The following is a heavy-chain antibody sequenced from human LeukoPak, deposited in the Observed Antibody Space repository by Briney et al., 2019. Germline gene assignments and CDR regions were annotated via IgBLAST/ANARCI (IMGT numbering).Heavy chain of an antibody. CDR1: GFTFSSCT. V-gene: IGHV3-23*01. CDR3: AKDSAGPGFWFDP. Sequence: GGSLRLSCAASGFTFSSCTMNWVRQAPGKGLEWVSAISGSGGSTCYADSVKGRFTISRDNSKNTLYLQMNSLRAEDTAVYYCAKDSAGPGFWFDPWGQGTLVTVSS. CDR2: ISGSGGST. D-gene: IGHD3-10*01. J-gene: IGHJ5*02.